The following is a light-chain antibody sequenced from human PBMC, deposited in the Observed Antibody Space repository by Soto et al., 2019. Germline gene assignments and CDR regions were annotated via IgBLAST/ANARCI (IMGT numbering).Light chain of an antibody. CDR3: QQYNNWPRAT. V-gene: IGKV3-15*01. J-gene: IGKJ4*01. Sequence: EIVMTQSPATLSVSPGERATLSCRASQSISSNLAWYQQKPGQAPRLLMFRTSSRATGFPARFSGSGSGTEFYLTTSSLQSEDFGVYYCQQYNNWPRATFGGGTKVEIK. CDR2: RTS. CDR1: QSISSN.